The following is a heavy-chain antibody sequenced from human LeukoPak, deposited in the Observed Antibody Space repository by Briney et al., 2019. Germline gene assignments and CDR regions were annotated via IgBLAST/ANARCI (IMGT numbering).Heavy chain of an antibody. CDR1: GFTFSNYW. Sequence: GSLRLSCAASGFTFSNYWMNWVRQAPGKGLEWVANINQDGSEKYYVDSVKGRFTISRDNAKNSLYLQMNSLRAEDTAVYYCARTRYDGSGYYSLGDYWGQGTLVTVSS. CDR3: ARTRYDGSGYYSLGDY. D-gene: IGHD3-22*01. CDR2: INQDGSEK. V-gene: IGHV3-7*01. J-gene: IGHJ4*02.